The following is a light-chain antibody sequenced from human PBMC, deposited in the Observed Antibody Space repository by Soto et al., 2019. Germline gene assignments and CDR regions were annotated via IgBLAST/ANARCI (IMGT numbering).Light chain of an antibody. CDR2: EVV. CDR3: KSYAGSNTYV. Sequence: QSALTQPTATSGSPGQSVTISYTGTKSDIGVYDFVSWYQHHPGKAPRLIIYEVVQRPSGVPDRFSGSKSGNTASLTVSGLQAADEADYFCKSYAGSNTYVFGSGTKVTVL. J-gene: IGLJ1*01. CDR1: KSDIGVYDF. V-gene: IGLV2-8*01.